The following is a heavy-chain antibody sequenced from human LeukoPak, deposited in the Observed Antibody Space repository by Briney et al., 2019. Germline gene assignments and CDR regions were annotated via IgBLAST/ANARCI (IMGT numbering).Heavy chain of an antibody. CDR3: VRAGFGIDF. D-gene: IGHD3-10*01. CDR1: GGSFSGYY. V-gene: IGHV4-34*01. CDR2: INHSGST. J-gene: IGHJ4*02. Sequence: PSETLSLTCAVYGGSFSGYYWSWIRQPPGKGLEWIGEINHSGSTNYNPSLKSRVTISVDTSKNQFSLKLRSVTAADTAVYYCVRAGFGIDFWGQGTLVTVSS.